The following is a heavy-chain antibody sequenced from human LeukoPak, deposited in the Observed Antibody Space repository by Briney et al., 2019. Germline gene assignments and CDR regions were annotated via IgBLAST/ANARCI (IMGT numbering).Heavy chain of an antibody. CDR2: IYYSGST. V-gene: IGHV4-39*01. D-gene: IGHD3-10*01. CDR3: ARLVLLWFGELGLFDY. Sequence: SETLSLTCAVSGGSISTSTQYWGWIRQPPGKGLEWIGSIYYSGSTYYNPSLKSRVTISVDTSKNQFSLKLSSVTAADTAVYYCARLVLLWFGELGLFDYWGQGTLVTVSS. J-gene: IGHJ4*02. CDR1: GGSISTSTQY.